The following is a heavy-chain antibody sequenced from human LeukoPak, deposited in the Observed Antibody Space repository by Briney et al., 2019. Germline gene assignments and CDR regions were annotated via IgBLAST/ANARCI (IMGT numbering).Heavy chain of an antibody. V-gene: IGHV3-23*01. D-gene: IGHD2-2*02. Sequence: GASLRLSCAASGFTFSSYAMSWVRQAPGKGLEWVSAISGSGGSTYYADSVKGRFTISRDNSKNTLYLQMNSLRAEDTAVYYCAKSNCVRTISYINYRGQRTLVTVSS. CDR3: AKSNCVRTISYINY. CDR2: ISGSGGST. J-gene: IGHJ4*02. CDR1: GFTFSSYA.